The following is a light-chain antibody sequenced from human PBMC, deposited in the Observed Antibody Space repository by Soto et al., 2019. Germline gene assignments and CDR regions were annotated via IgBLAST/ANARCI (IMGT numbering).Light chain of an antibody. CDR2: GAS. J-gene: IGKJ1*01. V-gene: IGKV3-15*01. Sequence: EIVMTQSPATLSVSPGERATLSCRASQSISTNLAWYQHRPGQAPRLLIYGASTRATGISARFSGSGSGTEFTLTISSLQSEDSAVYYCQQYYHWRTFGQGTKVEF. CDR1: QSISTN. CDR3: QQYYHWRT.